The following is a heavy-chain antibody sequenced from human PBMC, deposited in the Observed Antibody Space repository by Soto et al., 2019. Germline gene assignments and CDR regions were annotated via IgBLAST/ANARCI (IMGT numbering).Heavy chain of an antibody. Sequence: PGGSLRLSCAASGFTFSSYSMNWVRQAPGKGLEWVSSISSSSSYIYYADSVKGRFTISRDNAKNSLYLQMNSLRAEDTAVYYCAREGSNWNHGAAFAIWGQGTMVTVSS. J-gene: IGHJ3*02. CDR3: AREGSNWNHGAAFAI. CDR2: ISSSSSYI. D-gene: IGHD1-20*01. V-gene: IGHV3-21*01. CDR1: GFTFSSYS.